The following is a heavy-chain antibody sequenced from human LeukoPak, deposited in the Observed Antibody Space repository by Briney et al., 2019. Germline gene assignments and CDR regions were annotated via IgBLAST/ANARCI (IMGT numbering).Heavy chain of an antibody. CDR2: ISHDGSDE. D-gene: IGHD3-22*01. CDR3: TKYYYDSSGYYPTFDY. Sequence: GRSLRLSCAASGFTFSNYAMHWVRQAPGKGLEWVTVISHDGSDEYYPDSVKGRLTISRDNAKNSLYLQMNSLRAEDTAVYYCTKYYYDSSGYYPTFDYWGQGTLVTVSS. V-gene: IGHV3-30-3*01. CDR1: GFTFSNYA. J-gene: IGHJ4*02.